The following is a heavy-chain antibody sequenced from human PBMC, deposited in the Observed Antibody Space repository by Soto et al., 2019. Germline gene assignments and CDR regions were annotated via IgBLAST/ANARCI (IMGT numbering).Heavy chain of an antibody. Sequence: QVLLVESGGGVVQPGRSLRLSCAASGFTFKTYGMHWVRQAPGKGLEWVAFISNDGSNRKYADSVKGRYTISRDNSKNTLFLQINSLRPEDTAVYYCAKPRIYDPPKYFFDYWCQGTLVTVSS. CDR3: AKPRIYDPPKYFFDY. V-gene: IGHV3-30*18. D-gene: IGHD3-22*01. CDR1: GFTFKTYG. CDR2: ISNDGSNR. J-gene: IGHJ4*02.